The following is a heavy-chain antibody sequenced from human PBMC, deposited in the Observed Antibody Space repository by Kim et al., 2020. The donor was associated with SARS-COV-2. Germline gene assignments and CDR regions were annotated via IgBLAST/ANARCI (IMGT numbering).Heavy chain of an antibody. CDR3: ARDMELYDILTGYFPSWFDP. CDR2: ISSSSSYT. Sequence: GGSLRLSCAASGFTFSDYYMSWIRQAPGKGLEWVSYISSSSSYTNYADSVKGRFTISRDNAKNSLYLQMNSLRAEDTAVYYCARDMELYDILTGYFPSWFDPWGQGTLVTVSS. J-gene: IGHJ5*02. V-gene: IGHV3-11*05. CDR1: GFTFSDYY. D-gene: IGHD3-9*01.